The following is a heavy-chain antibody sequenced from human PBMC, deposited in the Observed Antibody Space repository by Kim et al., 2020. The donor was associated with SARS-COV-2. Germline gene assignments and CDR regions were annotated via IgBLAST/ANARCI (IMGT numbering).Heavy chain of an antibody. D-gene: IGHD4-17*01. J-gene: IGHJ3*01. CDR3: ARVSLDYGDYDAFDV. Sequence: GESLKISCQGSGYSFTDYWIGWVRHMPGKGLEWMGIIYPGDSDTRYSPSFQGQVTISADKSISTAYLQWSSLKASDTAMYYCARVSLDYGDYDAFDVWGQGTMVTVSS. CDR1: GYSFTDYW. V-gene: IGHV5-51*01. CDR2: IYPGDSDT.